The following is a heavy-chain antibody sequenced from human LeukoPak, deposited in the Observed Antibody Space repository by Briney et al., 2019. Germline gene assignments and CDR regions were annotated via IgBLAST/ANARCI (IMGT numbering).Heavy chain of an antibody. CDR1: GGSITGYY. CDR2: IYYSGST. J-gene: IGHJ6*03. CDR3: ARLTGEQLATVNNRYHYIAV. Sequence: SETLSLTCTVSGGSITGYYWSWIRQPPGKGLECIGYIYYSGSTNYDPSLKSRVPMSVDTPKNQFSLKLSSVTAADTAVYYCARLTGEQLATVNNRYHYIAVWGKGTAVTVSS. V-gene: IGHV4-59*08. D-gene: IGHD6-6*01.